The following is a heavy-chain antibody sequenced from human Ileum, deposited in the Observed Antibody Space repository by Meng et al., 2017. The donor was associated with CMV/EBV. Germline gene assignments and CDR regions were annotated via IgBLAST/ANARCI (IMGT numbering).Heavy chain of an antibody. CDR2: IHPSGST. D-gene: IGHD1-14*01. CDR1: AASFSDFY. CDR3: ARGQDNHKGGVH. J-gene: IGHJ4*02. V-gene: IGHV4-34*01. Sequence: LGGGLLKPSETMSFTCDVYAASFSDFYWSGTRHLPGKGLEWIGEIHPSGSTHYNPSLESRVSISVHMSNNQFSLKVSSVTAADTAVYYCARGQDNHKGGVHWGQGTLVTVSS.